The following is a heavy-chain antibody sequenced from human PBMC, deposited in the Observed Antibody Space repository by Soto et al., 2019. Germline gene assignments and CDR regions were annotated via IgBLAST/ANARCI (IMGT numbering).Heavy chain of an antibody. D-gene: IGHD2-15*01. CDR2: IWYDGSNK. CDR3: ARDYADIVVVVAAGLDP. Sequence: GGSLRLSCAASGFTFSSYGMHWVRQAPGKGLEWVAVIWYDGSNKYDADSVKGRFTISRDNSKNTLYLQMNSLGAEDTAVYYCARDYADIVVVVAAGLDPWGQGTLVTVSS. J-gene: IGHJ5*02. CDR1: GFTFSSYG. V-gene: IGHV3-33*01.